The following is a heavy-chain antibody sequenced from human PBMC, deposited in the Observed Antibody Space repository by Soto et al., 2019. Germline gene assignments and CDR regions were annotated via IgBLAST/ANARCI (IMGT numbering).Heavy chain of an antibody. CDR2: IIPILGIA. Sequence: GASVKVSCKASGGTFSSYTISWVQQAPGQGLEWMGRIIPILGIANYAQKFQGRVTITADKSTSTAYMELSSLRSEDTAVYYCARDVGDGYIVQGEDYWGQGTLVTVSS. CDR1: GGTFSSYT. CDR3: ARDVGDGYIVQGEDY. D-gene: IGHD1-26*01. J-gene: IGHJ4*02. V-gene: IGHV1-69*04.